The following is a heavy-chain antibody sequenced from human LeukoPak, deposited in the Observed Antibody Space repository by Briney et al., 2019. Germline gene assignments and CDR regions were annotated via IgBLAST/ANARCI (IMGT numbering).Heavy chain of an antibody. CDR1: GFTVSSNY. CDR3: AKDRFEGSAWYGPFDY. CDR2: IYSGGST. D-gene: IGHD6-19*01. J-gene: IGHJ4*02. Sequence: GGSLRLSCAASGFTVSSNYMSWVRQAPGKGLEWVSDIYSGGSTYYAESAKGRFTISRDNSKNTLYLQMNSLRAEDTAVYYCAKDRFEGSAWYGPFDYWGQGTLVTVSS. V-gene: IGHV3-66*01.